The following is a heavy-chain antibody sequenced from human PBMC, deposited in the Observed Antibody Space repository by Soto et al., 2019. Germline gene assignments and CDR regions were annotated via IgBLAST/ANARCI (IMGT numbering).Heavy chain of an antibody. V-gene: IGHV3-7*03. CDR3: AGWGGHDYNY. CDR1: GFTFSTYW. Sequence: GGSLRLSCVGSGFTFSTYWMNWVRQAPGKGLEWVANINPDGNVGTYVDSVRGRFTTSRDNAKNSLYLQMNSLGADDTAVYFCAGWGGHDYNYWGQGIMVTVSS. D-gene: IGHD4-4*01. CDR2: INPDGNVG. J-gene: IGHJ4*02.